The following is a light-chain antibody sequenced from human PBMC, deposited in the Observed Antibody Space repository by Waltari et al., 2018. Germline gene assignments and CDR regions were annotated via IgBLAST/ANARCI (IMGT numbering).Light chain of an antibody. V-gene: IGKV1-5*03. CDR1: QSISSW. CDR2: KAS. J-gene: IGKJ1*01. Sequence: DIQMTQSPSTLSASVGDRVTITCRASQSISSWLAWYQQKPGEAPKFLIYKASTLESGVPARFSGSGSGTEFTLTISSLQAEDVAVYYCHQYSTTPWTFGQGTKVEIK. CDR3: HQYSTTPWT.